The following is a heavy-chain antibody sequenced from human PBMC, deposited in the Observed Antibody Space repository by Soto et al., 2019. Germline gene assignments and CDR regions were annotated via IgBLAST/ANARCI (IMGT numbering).Heavy chain of an antibody. CDR1: GYTFTSYG. Sequence: GASVKVSCKASGYTFTSYGISWVRQAPGQGLEWMGWISAYNGNTNYAQKLQGRVTMTTDTSTSTAYMELRSLRSDDTAVYYCARDQEGTIFGVVTPNWFDPWGQGTRVTVAS. D-gene: IGHD3-3*01. CDR3: ARDQEGTIFGVVTPNWFDP. CDR2: ISAYNGNT. V-gene: IGHV1-18*01. J-gene: IGHJ5*02.